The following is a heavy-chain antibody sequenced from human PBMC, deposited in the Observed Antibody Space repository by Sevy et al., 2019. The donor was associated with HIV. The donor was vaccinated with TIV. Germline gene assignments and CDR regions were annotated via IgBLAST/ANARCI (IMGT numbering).Heavy chain of an antibody. CDR3: ARARKDDFWSGYYDLLGWFDP. V-gene: IGHV4-30-2*01. J-gene: IGHJ5*02. CDR1: GGSISSGGYS. Sequence: SETLSLTCAVSGGSISSGGYSWSWIRQPPGKGLEWIGYIYHSGSTYYNPSLKSRVTISVDRSKNQFSLKLSSVTAADTAVYYCARARKDDFWSGYYDLLGWFDPWGQGTLVTVSS. CDR2: IYHSGST. D-gene: IGHD3-3*01.